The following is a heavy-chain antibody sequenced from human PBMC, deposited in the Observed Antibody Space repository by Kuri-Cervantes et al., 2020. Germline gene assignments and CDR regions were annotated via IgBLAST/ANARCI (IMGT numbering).Heavy chain of an antibody. CDR3: AKLAGFWSKGYGMDA. CDR2: ISGSGGST. D-gene: IGHD3-3*01. Sequence: ETLSLTCAASGFTFSSYAMSWVRQAPGKGLEWVSAISGSGGSTYYADSVKGRFTISRDNSKNTLYLQMNSLRAEDTAVYYCAKLAGFWSKGYGMDAWGQGTTVTVSS. J-gene: IGHJ6*02. V-gene: IGHV3-23*01. CDR1: GFTFSSYA.